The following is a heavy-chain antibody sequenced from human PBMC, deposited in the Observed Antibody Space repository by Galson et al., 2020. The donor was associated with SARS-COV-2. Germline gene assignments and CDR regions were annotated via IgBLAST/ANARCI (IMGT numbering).Heavy chain of an antibody. Sequence: KIGESLKISCKGSGYSFTSYWIGWVRQMPGKGLEWMGIIYPGDSDTRYSPSFQGQVTISADKSISTAYLQWSSLKASDTAMYYCAREGRFYDSSGRLPPDYWGQGTLVTVSS. D-gene: IGHD3-22*01. CDR3: AREGRFYDSSGRLPPDY. CDR1: GYSFTSYW. V-gene: IGHV5-51*01. J-gene: IGHJ4*02. CDR2: IYPGDSDT.